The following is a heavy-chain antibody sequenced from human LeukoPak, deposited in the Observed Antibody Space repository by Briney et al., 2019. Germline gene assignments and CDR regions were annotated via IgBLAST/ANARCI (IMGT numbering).Heavy chain of an antibody. CDR1: GFTFSSYS. V-gene: IGHV3-48*04. Sequence: GGSLRLSCAASGFTFSSYSMSWVRQAPGKGLEWVSYISSSSSTIYYADSVKGRFTISRDNAKNSLYLQMNSLRAEDTAVYYCARDSGDDAFDIWGQGTMVTVSS. CDR2: ISSSSSTI. J-gene: IGHJ3*02. CDR3: ARDSGDDAFDI. D-gene: IGHD3-10*01.